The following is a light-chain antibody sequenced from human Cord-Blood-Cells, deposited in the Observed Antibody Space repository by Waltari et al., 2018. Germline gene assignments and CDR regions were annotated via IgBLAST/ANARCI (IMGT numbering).Light chain of an antibody. CDR1: SSDVAGSNS. Sequence: SAPTPPPPASGTPGHSATTPSPRTSSDVAGSNSISWYQQHPGTAPKLMIYEVSTRASGVPDRFSGSKSGNTASLTVSGLQAEDEADYYCSSYAGSNRVFGTGTKVTVL. CDR2: EVS. V-gene: IGLV2-8*01. J-gene: IGLJ1*01. CDR3: SSYAGSNRV.